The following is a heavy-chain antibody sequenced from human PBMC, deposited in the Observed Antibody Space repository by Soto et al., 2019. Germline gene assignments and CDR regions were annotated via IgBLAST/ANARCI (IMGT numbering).Heavy chain of an antibody. J-gene: IGHJ6*02. CDR3: ASARGSPAATYYYYGMDV. V-gene: IGHV4-59*01. D-gene: IGHD2-15*01. CDR2: IYYSGST. Sequence: SETLSLTCTVSGGSISSYYWSWIRQPPGKGLEWIGYIYYSGSTNYNPSLKSRVTISVDTSKNQFSLKLSSVTAADTAVYYCASARGSPAATYYYYGMDVWGQGTTVTVSS. CDR1: GGSISSYY.